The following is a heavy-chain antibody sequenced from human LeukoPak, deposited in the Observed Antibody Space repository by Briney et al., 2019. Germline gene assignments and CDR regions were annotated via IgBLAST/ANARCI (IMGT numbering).Heavy chain of an antibody. V-gene: IGHV7-4-1*02. CDR2: INTNTGNP. Sequence: ASVKVSCKASGYTFTSYAMNWVRQAPGQGLEWMGWINTNTGNPTYAQGFTGRFVFSLDTSVSTAYLQISSLKAEDTAVYYCARGTVTTGGNKQAYYYYGMDVWGQGTTVTVSS. D-gene: IGHD4-17*01. J-gene: IGHJ6*02. CDR3: ARGTVTTGGNKQAYYYYGMDV. CDR1: GYTFTSYA.